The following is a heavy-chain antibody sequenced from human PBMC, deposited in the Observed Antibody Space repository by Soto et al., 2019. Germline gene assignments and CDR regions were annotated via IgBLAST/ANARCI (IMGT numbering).Heavy chain of an antibody. V-gene: IGHV4-30-4*01. CDR1: GGSISSAYYY. Sequence: PSETLSLTCTVSGGSISSAYYYWSWFRQPPGKGLEWIGYIYYSGSTYYNPSLKSRVTISVDTSKNQFSLKLSSVTAADTAVYYCASRRSRGRALLFDPWGQGTLVTVSS. J-gene: IGHJ5*02. CDR2: IYYSGST. CDR3: ASRRSRGRALLFDP. D-gene: IGHD1-26*01.